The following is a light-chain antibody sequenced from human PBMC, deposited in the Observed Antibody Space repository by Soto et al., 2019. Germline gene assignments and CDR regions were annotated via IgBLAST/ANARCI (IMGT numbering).Light chain of an antibody. V-gene: IGKV3-11*01. Sequence: EIVLTQSPATLSLSPGERATLSCRASQSVSSYLDGYQQKPGQAPRLLIYDASNRATGIPARFSGSGSWTDFTLTISSLEPEDFAVYYCQQRSNWHLRMYNLGQGTKLEIK. CDR2: DAS. CDR1: QSVSSY. CDR3: QQRSNWHLRMYN. J-gene: IGKJ2*01.